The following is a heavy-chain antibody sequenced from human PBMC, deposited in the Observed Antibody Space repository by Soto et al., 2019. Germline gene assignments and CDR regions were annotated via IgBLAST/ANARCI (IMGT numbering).Heavy chain of an antibody. D-gene: IGHD2-15*01. CDR1: GYTFTSYG. CDR3: SREVGRYCSGGSCQVDY. V-gene: IGHV1-18*01. Sequence: ASVKVSCKASGYTFTSYGISWVRQAPGQGLEWMGWISAYNGNTNYAQKLQGRVTMTTDTSTSTAYMELRSLRSDDTAVYYFSREVGRYCSGGSCQVDYWGQGTLVTVSS. J-gene: IGHJ4*02. CDR2: ISAYNGNT.